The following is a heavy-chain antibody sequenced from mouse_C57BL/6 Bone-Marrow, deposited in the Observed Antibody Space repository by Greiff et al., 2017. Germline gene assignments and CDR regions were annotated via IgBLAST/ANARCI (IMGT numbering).Heavy chain of an antibody. J-gene: IGHJ4*01. CDR1: GYTFTSYW. Sequence: VQLQQPGAELAKPGASVKLSCKASGYTFTSYWMHWVKQRPGQGLEWIGYINPSSGYTKYNQKFKDKATLTADKSSRAAYMQLSSLTYEDSAVYYCARLFYAMDYWGQGTSVTVSS. CDR3: ARLFYAMDY. CDR2: INPSSGYT. V-gene: IGHV1-7*01.